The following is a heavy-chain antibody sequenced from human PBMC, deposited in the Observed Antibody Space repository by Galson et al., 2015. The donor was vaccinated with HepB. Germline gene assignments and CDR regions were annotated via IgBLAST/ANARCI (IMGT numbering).Heavy chain of an antibody. D-gene: IGHD3-3*01. V-gene: IGHV3-23*01. J-gene: IGHJ5*02. CDR2: ISGSGGST. CDR1: GFTFSSYA. CDR3: AKDQRSLYYDFWSGPNWFDP. Sequence: SLRLSCAASGFTFSSYAMSWVRQAPGKGLEWVSAISGSGGSTYYADSVKGRFTISRDNSKNTLYLQMNSLRAEDTAVYYCAKDQRSLYYDFWSGPNWFDPWGQGTLVTVSS.